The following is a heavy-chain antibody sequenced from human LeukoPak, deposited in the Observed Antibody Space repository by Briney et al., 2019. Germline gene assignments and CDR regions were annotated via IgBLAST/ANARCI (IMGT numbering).Heavy chain of an antibody. Sequence: SEILSLTCTVSGDSISGYYWTWIRQPPGKGLEWIGYIYYIGSTNYNPSLKSRLTISVDTSKNQFSLKLSSVTAADTAVYYCARLRGNYFPDYWGQGALVTVSS. D-gene: IGHD4-11*01. CDR1: GDSISGYY. CDR2: IYYIGST. J-gene: IGHJ4*02. CDR3: ARLRGNYFPDY. V-gene: IGHV4-59*01.